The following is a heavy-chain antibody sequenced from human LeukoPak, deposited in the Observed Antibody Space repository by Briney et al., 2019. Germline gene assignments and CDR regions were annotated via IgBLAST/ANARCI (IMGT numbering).Heavy chain of an antibody. CDR1: GYIFSNYG. D-gene: IGHD6-13*01. Sequence: GASVKVSCKASGYIFSNYGISWVRQAPGQGLEWMGWISAHNGNTNYVQKFQGRVSMTTDTSTTTAHMELRTLRSDDTAVYYCVRDRYWVAGTGWFDVWGQGTLVTVSS. J-gene: IGHJ5*02. CDR2: ISAHNGNT. CDR3: VRDRYWVAGTGWFDV. V-gene: IGHV1-18*01.